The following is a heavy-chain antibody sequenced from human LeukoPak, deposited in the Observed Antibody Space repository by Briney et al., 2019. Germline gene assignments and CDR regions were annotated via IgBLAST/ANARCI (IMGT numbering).Heavy chain of an antibody. D-gene: IGHD4-23*01. CDR1: GYTFTTYD. J-gene: IGHJ4*02. Sequence: ASVKVSCKASGYTFTTYDINWVRQATGQGLEWMGWTNPNSGNMGYAQKFQGRVTMTRNTSISTAYMELSSLTSEDTAVYYCARETTVVPYYFDYWGQGTLVTVSS. CDR2: TNPNSGNM. V-gene: IGHV1-8*01. CDR3: ARETTVVPYYFDY.